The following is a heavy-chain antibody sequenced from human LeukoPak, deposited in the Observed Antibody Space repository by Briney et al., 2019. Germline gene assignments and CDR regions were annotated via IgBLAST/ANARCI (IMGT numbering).Heavy chain of an antibody. D-gene: IGHD2-2*01. V-gene: IGHV1-24*01. Sequence: ASVKVSCKVSGYTLTELSMHWARQAPGKGLEWMGGFDPEDGETIYAQKFQGRVTMTEDTSTDTAYMELSSLRSEDTAVYYCATGVGEYQLRGDNWFDPWGQGTLVTVSS. CDR3: ATGVGEYQLRGDNWFDP. J-gene: IGHJ5*02. CDR1: GYTLTELS. CDR2: FDPEDGET.